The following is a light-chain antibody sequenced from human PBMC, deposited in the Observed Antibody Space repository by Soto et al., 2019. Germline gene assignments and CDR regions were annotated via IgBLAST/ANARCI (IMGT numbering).Light chain of an antibody. CDR2: DAS. V-gene: IGKV3-20*01. Sequence: VVMTQSPGSLSVSPWERATLSWRSSQIVSINLAWYQQKPVQSPRLLIYDASNRATGISARFSGSGSGTDFTLTISSLEPEDFAVYYCQQYGGSVQTFGQGTKVDIK. CDR3: QQYGGSVQT. J-gene: IGKJ1*01. CDR1: QIVSIN.